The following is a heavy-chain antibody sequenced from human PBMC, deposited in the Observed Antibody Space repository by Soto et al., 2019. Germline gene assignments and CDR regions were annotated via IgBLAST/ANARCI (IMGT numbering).Heavy chain of an antibody. J-gene: IGHJ6*02. D-gene: IGHD3-3*01. V-gene: IGHV5-51*01. CDR1: GYSFTSYW. Sequence: GESLKISCKGSGYSFTSYWIGWVRQMPGKGLEWMGIIYPGDSDTRYSPSFQGQVTISADKSISTAYLQWSSLKASDTAMYYCARHSVPPSITIFGVVRYGMDVWGQGTTVTVSS. CDR3: ARHSVPPSITIFGVVRYGMDV. CDR2: IYPGDSDT.